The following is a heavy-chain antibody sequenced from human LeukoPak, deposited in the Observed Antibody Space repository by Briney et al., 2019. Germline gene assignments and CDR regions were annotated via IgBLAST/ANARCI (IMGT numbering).Heavy chain of an antibody. CDR3: AKIRPAGYYFDS. CDR2: VSGSGDST. J-gene: IGHJ4*02. Sequence: PGGSLRLSCTASGFTFTSYAMTWVRQAPGKGLEWVSTVSGSGDSTYYADSVKGRLTLSRDNSKNTLYLQMSSLRAEDTAVYYCAKIRPAGYYFDSWGQGTLVTVSS. V-gene: IGHV3-23*01. CDR1: GFTFTSYA. D-gene: IGHD6-13*01.